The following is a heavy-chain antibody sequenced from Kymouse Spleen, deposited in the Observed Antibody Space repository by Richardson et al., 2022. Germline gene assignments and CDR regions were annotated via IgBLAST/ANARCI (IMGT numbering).Heavy chain of an antibody. Sequence: QVQLVESGGGVVQPGRSLRLSCAASGFTFSSYGMHWVRQAPGKGLEWVAVIWYDGSNKYYADSVKGRFTISRDNSKNTLYLQMNSLRAEDTAVYYCARNPRLRYFDWLFHYYYYYGMDVWGQGTTVTVSS. V-gene: IGHV3-33*01. J-gene: IGHJ6*02. CDR3: ARNPRLRYFDWLFHYYYYYGMDV. CDR2: IWYDGSNK. D-gene: IGHD3-9*01. CDR1: GFTFSSYG.